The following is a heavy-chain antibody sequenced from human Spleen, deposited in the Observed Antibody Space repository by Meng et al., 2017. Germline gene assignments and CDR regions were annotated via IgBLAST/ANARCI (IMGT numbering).Heavy chain of an antibody. CDR1: GGSFSDYY. Sequence: QVQPQPWGAGLLKPADTLSLTCVVSGGSFSDYYCSWSRQPPGKGLECIGEINHSGSTNYNPSLVSRATISVDTSQNNLSLKLSSVTAADTAVYYCARGLLLAALRNWGQGTLVTVSS. J-gene: IGHJ4*02. V-gene: IGHV4-34*01. CDR3: ARGLLLAALRN. CDR2: INHSGST. D-gene: IGHD6-6*01.